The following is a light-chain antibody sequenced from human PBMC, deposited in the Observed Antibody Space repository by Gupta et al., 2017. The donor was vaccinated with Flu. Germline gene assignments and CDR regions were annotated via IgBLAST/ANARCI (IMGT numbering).Light chain of an antibody. Sequence: VVMTPSPLSLPVPVGQPASISCRSSQSLVHSDGNTFLNWFLQRPGQSPRRLIDKVSNRDSGVPDRCSGSGSGTDCTRKSSRVEAEDGGVDDCMQHTHGPYTCGQGTKLEIK. CDR1: QSLVHSDGNTF. J-gene: IGKJ2*01. CDR3: MQHTHGPYT. V-gene: IGKV2-30*02. CDR2: KVS.